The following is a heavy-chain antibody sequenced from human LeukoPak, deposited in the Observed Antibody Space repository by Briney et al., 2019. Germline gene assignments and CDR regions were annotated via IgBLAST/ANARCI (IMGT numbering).Heavy chain of an antibody. D-gene: IGHD6-13*01. V-gene: IGHV3-23*01. CDR3: ARLRGDPQQLDQGRYYFDY. CDR1: GFTFSSYA. CDR2: ISGSGGST. J-gene: IGHJ4*02. Sequence: GGSLRLSCAASGFTFSSYAMSWVRQAPGKGLEWVSAISGSGGSTYYADSVKGRFTISRDNSKNTLYLQMNSLRAEDTAVYCCARLRGDPQQLDQGRYYFDYWGQGTLVTVSS.